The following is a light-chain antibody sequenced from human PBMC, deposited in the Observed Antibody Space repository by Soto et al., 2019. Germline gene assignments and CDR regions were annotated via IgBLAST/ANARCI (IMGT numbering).Light chain of an antibody. J-gene: IGLJ1*01. V-gene: IGLV2-14*01. CDR1: SSDVGGYNY. Sequence: QSALTQPAAVSGSPEQSITISCTGTSSDVGGYNYVSWYQQHPVKAPKLMIYDVTNRPSGVSDRFSGSKSGNTASLTISGLQAEDEADYCCSSYTSSSTPYVFGTGTKVTVL. CDR3: SSYTSSSTPYV. CDR2: DVT.